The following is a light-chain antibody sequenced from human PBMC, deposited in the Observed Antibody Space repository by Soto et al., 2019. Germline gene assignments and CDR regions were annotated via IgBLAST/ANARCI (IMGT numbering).Light chain of an antibody. Sequence: QPVLTQPPSASATPGQGVSISCSGSGPNIGTFYVSWYQHLPGTAPKLLIYSDNQRPSGVPDRFSGSKSGTSASLAISGLRSEDEADYYCTSWDDNLNAVVFGGGTKLTVL. CDR1: GPNIGTFY. V-gene: IGLV1-47*02. CDR2: SDN. J-gene: IGLJ2*01. CDR3: TSWDDNLNAVV.